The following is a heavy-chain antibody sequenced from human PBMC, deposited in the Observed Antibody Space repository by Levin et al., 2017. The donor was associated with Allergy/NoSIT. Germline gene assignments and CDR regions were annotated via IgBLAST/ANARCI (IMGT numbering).Heavy chain of an antibody. D-gene: IGHD2-2*01. Sequence: PGESLKISCAASGFTFSSYGMHWVRQAPGKGLEWVAVILYDGSNKHYADSVKGRFTISRDNSKNTLYLQMNSLRAEDTAVYYCAKGTGDCSSTSCYGGEDYWGQGTLVTVSS. CDR3: AKGTGDCSSTSCYGGEDY. V-gene: IGHV3-30*18. J-gene: IGHJ4*02. CDR1: GFTFSSYG. CDR2: ILYDGSNK.